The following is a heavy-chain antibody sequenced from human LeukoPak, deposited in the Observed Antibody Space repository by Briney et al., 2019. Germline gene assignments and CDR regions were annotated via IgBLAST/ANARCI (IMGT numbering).Heavy chain of an antibody. Sequence: GGSLRLSCAASGFTFSSYSMTWVRQAPGKGLEWVSSVSSSSSYIYYADSVKGRFTISRDNAKNSLYLQMNSLRAEDTAVYYCAGDLRYYYGSGSYPNWFDPWGQGTLVTVSS. D-gene: IGHD3-10*01. V-gene: IGHV3-21*01. CDR2: VSSSSSYI. J-gene: IGHJ5*02. CDR1: GFTFSSYS. CDR3: AGDLRYYYGSGSYPNWFDP.